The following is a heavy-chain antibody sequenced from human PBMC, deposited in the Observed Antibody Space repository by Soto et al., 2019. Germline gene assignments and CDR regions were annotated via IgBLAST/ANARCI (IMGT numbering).Heavy chain of an antibody. CDR3: ARNSTSAPKDY. CDR1: GYSFTTYW. V-gene: IGHV5-51*01. J-gene: IGHJ4*01. D-gene: IGHD3-10*01. CDR2: IYPGDSDT. Sequence: GESLKISCKGSGYSFTTYWIAWVRQMPGKGLEWVGIIYPGDSDTRYSPSSEGHVTISVDKSISTAFLQWNSLKASDNAIYYCARNSTSAPKDYWGQGTLVTVSS.